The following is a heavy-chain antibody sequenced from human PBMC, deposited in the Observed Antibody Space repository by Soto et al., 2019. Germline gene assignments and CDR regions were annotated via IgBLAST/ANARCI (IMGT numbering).Heavy chain of an antibody. CDR1: GGTFSSYA. D-gene: IGHD2-2*01. V-gene: IGHV1-69*01. CDR2: IIPIFGTA. J-gene: IGHJ6*02. CDR3: ARGQYQLLTGDYYYYGMDV. Sequence: QVQLVQSGAEVKKPGSSVKVSCKASGGTFSSYAISWVRQAPGQGLEWMGGIIPIFGTANYAQKFQGRVTITADEATSPAYMELSSLRSEDTAVYYCARGQYQLLTGDYYYYGMDVWGQGTTVTVSS.